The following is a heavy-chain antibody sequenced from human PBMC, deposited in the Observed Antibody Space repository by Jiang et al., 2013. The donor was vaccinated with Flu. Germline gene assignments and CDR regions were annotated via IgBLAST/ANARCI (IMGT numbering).Heavy chain of an antibody. D-gene: IGHD6-19*01. V-gene: IGHV6-1*01. CDR1: GDSVSSNSAA. CDR2: TYYRSKWYN. CDR3: AREYSSGWSELSGADDAFDI. J-gene: IGHJ3*02. Sequence: QTLSLTCAISGDSVSSNSAAWNWIRQSPSRGLEWLGRTYYRSKWYNDYAVSVKSRITINPDTSKNQFSLQLNSVTPEDTAVYYCAREYSSGWSELSGADDAFDIWGQGTMVTISS.